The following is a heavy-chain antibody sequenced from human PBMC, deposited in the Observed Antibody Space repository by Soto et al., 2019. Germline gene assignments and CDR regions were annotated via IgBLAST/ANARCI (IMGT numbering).Heavy chain of an antibody. CDR2: INHSGSS. V-gene: IGHV4-34*01. D-gene: IGHD2-2*01. Sequence: QVQLQQWGAGLLKPSETLSLTCAVYGGSFSGYYWSWIRQPPGKGLEWIGEINHSGSSNYKPSLTSRVTISVDTSKNQFSLKLSSVTAADTAVYYCARAGPIVVVPAAIGYMDVWGKGTTVTVSS. CDR1: GGSFSGYY. CDR3: ARAGPIVVVPAAIGYMDV. J-gene: IGHJ6*03.